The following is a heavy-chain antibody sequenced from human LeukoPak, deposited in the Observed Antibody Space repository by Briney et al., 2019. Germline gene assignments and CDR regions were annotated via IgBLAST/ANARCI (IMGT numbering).Heavy chain of an antibody. V-gene: IGHV3-23*01. J-gene: IGHJ4*02. Sequence: SGGSLRLSCAASGFTFSSYAMSWVRQAPGKGLEWVSAISGSGGSTYYADSVKGRFTISRDNSKNTLYLQMNSLRAEDTAVYYCAKDLDPYDFWSGTDYWGQGTLVTVS. CDR3: AKDLDPYDFWSGTDY. CDR2: ISGSGGST. CDR1: GFTFSSYA. D-gene: IGHD3-3*01.